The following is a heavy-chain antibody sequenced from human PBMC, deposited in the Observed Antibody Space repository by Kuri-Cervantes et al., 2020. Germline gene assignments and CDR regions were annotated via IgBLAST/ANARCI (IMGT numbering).Heavy chain of an antibody. V-gene: IGHV1-18*01. J-gene: IGHJ4*02. D-gene: IGHD3-22*01. Sequence: ASVKVSCKASGYTFTSSGISWVRQAPGQGLEWMGWIRAYNGNTNYAQKLQGRVTMTTDTSTSTAYMELRSLRSDDTAVYYCARDPSDSGSPHRYFDYWGQGTLVTVSS. CDR1: GYTFTSSG. CDR2: IRAYNGNT. CDR3: ARDPSDSGSPHRYFDY.